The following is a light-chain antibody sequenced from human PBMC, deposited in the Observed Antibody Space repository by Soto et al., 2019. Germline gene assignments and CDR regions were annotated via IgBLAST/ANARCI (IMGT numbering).Light chain of an antibody. CDR2: KAS. CDR1: QSIISG. CDR3: QQYNSYWT. Sequence: DIQMTQSPSTLSASVGDKVTITCRASQSIISGLAWYQQKPGKAPKLRIYKASSLESGVPSRFSGSGPGTEFTLTISSLQPDDFATYYCQQYNSYWTFGQGTKVEIK. J-gene: IGKJ1*01. V-gene: IGKV1-5*03.